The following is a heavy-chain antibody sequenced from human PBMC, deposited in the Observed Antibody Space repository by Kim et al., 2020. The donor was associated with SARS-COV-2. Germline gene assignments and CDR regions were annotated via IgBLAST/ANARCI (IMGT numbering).Heavy chain of an antibody. Sequence: GGNTYYADSVTGRFSISRDNSKNTLYLQMNNLRAEDTAVYHCRAKVSYNLWGQGTLVTVSS. CDR3: RAKVSYNL. CDR2: GGNT. V-gene: IGHV3-23*01. D-gene: IGHD3-10*01. J-gene: IGHJ4*02.